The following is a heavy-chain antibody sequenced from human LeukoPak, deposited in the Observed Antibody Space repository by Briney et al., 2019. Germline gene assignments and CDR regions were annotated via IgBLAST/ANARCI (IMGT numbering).Heavy chain of an antibody. CDR3: ARGRLVISLYNYYGVDV. CDR2: IKQDVSEE. CDR1: GFTFSSYW. Sequence: GGSLTLSCAASGFTFSSYWMSWVRQAPGKGLEGVANIKQDVSEEYYVDSAKGRFTISRDNAKNSLYLQMNSLRAEDTAVYYCARGRLVISLYNYYGVDVWGQGTTVTVSS. V-gene: IGHV3-7*04. J-gene: IGHJ6*02. D-gene: IGHD3-9*01.